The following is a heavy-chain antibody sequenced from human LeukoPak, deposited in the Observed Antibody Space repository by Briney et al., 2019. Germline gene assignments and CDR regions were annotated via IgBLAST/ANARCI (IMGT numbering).Heavy chain of an antibody. D-gene: IGHD6-6*01. CDR2: IYSSGTT. CDR3: AREYSSSPGRRAFDI. J-gene: IGHJ3*02. V-gene: IGHV4-4*07. CDR1: GGSTINYF. Sequence: PSETLSLTCTVSGGSTINYFRSWIRQPAGKGLEWIGHIYSSGTTHYNPSLNNRVTISLDASKSQFSLHLNSVTAADTAVYYCAREYSSSPGRRAFDIWGQGTMVTVSS.